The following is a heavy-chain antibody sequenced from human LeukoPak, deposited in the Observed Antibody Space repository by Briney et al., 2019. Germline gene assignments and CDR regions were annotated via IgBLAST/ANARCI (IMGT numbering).Heavy chain of an antibody. CDR3: ARAEGTGPFLGDFWSGYMAPDAFDI. CDR2: ISYDGSNK. CDR1: GFTFSSYA. D-gene: IGHD3-3*01. V-gene: IGHV3-30-3*01. J-gene: IGHJ3*02. Sequence: GGSLRLSCAAPGFTFSSYAMHWVRQAPGKGLEWVAVISYDGSNKYYADSVKGRFTISRDNSKNTLYLQMNGLRAEDTAVYYCARAEGTGPFLGDFWSGYMAPDAFDIWGQGTMVTVSS.